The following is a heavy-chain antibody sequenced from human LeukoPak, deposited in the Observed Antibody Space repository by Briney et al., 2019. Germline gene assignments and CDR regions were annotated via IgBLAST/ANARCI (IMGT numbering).Heavy chain of an antibody. CDR2: ISYDGSNK. CDR3: AKDGHCSGGSCYSLFYYYYYGMDV. D-gene: IGHD2-15*01. V-gene: IGHV3-30*18. J-gene: IGHJ6*02. CDR1: GFTFSSYG. Sequence: GGSLRLSCAASGFTFSSYGMHWVRQAPGKGLEWVAVISYDGSNKYYADSVKGRFTISRDNSKNTLYLQMNSLRAEDTAVYYCAKDGHCSGGSCYSLFYYYYYGMDVWGQGTTVTVSS.